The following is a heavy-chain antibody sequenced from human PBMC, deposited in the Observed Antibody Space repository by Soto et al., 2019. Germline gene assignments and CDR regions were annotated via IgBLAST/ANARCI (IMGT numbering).Heavy chain of an antibody. CDR2: IYRSGGT. Sequence: SETLSLTCSVSGGSISSYYWSWIRQPAGKGLEWIGRIYRSGGTNFNPSLMSRVSMSVDTSKNQFSLKLSSVVAADTAVYYCARGAAAGVDYGMDVWGQGTTVTVSS. J-gene: IGHJ6*02. CDR1: GGSISSYY. D-gene: IGHD6-13*01. CDR3: ARGAAAGVDYGMDV. V-gene: IGHV4-4*07.